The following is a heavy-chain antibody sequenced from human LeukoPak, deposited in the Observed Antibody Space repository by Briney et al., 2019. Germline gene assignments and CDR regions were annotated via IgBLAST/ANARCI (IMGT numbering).Heavy chain of an antibody. CDR2: ISSSSIPT. D-gene: IGHD4-17*01. V-gene: IGHV3-48*01. J-gene: IGHJ4*02. CDR3: ARDWYGDDGY. Sequence: PGGSLRLSCAASGFTFSTYSMNWVRQAPGKGVEWVSYISSSSIPTYYADSVNGRFTISRDNAKNSLYLQMNSLRVEDTAVYYCARDWYGDDGYWGQGTLVTVSS. CDR1: GFTFSTYS.